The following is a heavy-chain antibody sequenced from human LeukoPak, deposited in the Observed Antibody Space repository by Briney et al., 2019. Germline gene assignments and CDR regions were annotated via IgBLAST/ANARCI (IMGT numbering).Heavy chain of an antibody. CDR2: IWYGGSDK. J-gene: IGHJ4*02. D-gene: IGHD1-26*01. V-gene: IGHV3-33*01. Sequence: QPGKSLRLSCAASGFTFSNYGMHWVRQAPGKGLEWLAVIWYGGSDKYYADSVKGRFTISRDNSKNTLFLQMNSLRADDTAVYFCSRDHPGIYYFDSWGQGTLVTVSS. CDR1: GFTFSNYG. CDR3: SRDHPGIYYFDS.